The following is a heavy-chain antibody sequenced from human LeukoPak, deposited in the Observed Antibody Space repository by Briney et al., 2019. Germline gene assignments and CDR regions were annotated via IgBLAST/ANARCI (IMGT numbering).Heavy chain of an antibody. CDR1: GGSISSGGYY. D-gene: IGHD3-16*01. J-gene: IGHJ4*02. Sequence: SSETLSLTCTVSGGSISSGGYYWSWIRQPPGKGLEWIGYIYYSGSTNYNPSLKSRVTISVDTSRNQVSLILSSVTAADTAVYYCARHRFGHLFDYWGQGTLVFVSS. CDR3: ARHRFGHLFDY. CDR2: IYYSGST. V-gene: IGHV4-61*08.